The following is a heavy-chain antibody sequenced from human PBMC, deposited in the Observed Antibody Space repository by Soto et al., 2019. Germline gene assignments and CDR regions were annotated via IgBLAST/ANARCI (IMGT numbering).Heavy chain of an antibody. CDR2: ISGSGGST. Sequence: GGSLRLSCAASGFTFSSYAMSWVRQAPGKGLEWISAISGSGGSTYHADSVKGRFTIPRDNSKNTLYLQMNSLRAEDTAIYYCAKGSASGSPYYFDYWGQGTLVTVSS. J-gene: IGHJ4*02. D-gene: IGHD6-25*01. V-gene: IGHV3-23*01. CDR3: AKGSASGSPYYFDY. CDR1: GFTFSSYA.